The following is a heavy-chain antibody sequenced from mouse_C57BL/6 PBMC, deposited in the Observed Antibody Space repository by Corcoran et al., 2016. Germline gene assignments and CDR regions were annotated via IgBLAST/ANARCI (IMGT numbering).Heavy chain of an antibody. D-gene: IGHD1-1*01. CDR1: GYTFTSYG. V-gene: IGHV1-81*01. Sequence: QVQLQQSGAELARPGASVKLSCKASGYTFTSYGISWVKQRTGQGLEWIGEIYPRSGNTYYNEKFKGKATLTADKSSSTAYMELRSLTSEDSAVYFCARSGYYYGSSWYFDVWGTGTTVTVSS. CDR3: ARSGYYYGSSWYFDV. J-gene: IGHJ1*03. CDR2: IYPRSGNT.